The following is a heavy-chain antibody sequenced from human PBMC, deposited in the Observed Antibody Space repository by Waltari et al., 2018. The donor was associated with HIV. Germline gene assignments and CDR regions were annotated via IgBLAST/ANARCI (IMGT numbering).Heavy chain of an antibody. CDR3: ASEGYSSGWSRDY. J-gene: IGHJ4*02. D-gene: IGHD6-19*01. V-gene: IGHV3-7*01. Sequence: EVQLVESGGGLVQPGGSLRLSCAASGFTFSSHWMSWVRQAPGKGLEWVANIKQDGSDKYYVDSVKGRFTISRDNGKNSLYLQMNSLRAEDTAVYYCASEGYSSGWSRDYWGQGTLVTVSS. CDR2: IKQDGSDK. CDR1: GFTFSSHW.